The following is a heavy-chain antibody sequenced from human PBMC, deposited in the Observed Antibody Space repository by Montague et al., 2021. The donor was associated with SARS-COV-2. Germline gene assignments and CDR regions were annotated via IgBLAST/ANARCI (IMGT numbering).Heavy chain of an antibody. V-gene: IGHV4-39*01. CDR1: GGSISSSSYY. D-gene: IGHD3-10*01. CDR2: IYYSGSN. J-gene: IGHJ4*02. CDR3: ARREDYYGSGSYPN. Sequence: SETLSLTCTVSGGSISSSSYYWGWIRQPPGKGPEWIGSIYYSGSNYYNPSLKSRVTISVDTSKNQFSLKLSSVTAADTAVYYCARREDYYGSGSYPNWGQGTLVTVSS.